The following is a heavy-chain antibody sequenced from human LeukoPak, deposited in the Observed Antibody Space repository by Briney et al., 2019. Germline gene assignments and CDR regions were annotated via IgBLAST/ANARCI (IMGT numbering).Heavy chain of an antibody. Sequence: GGSLRLSCAASGFAFSRYGMHWVRQAPGKGLEWVTAISYDGSNKYYADSVKGRFTIPRDNSKNTLYVQMNSLRAEDTALYYCARDNTFYGSGSEVWFDPWGQGTLVTISS. D-gene: IGHD3-10*01. CDR3: ARDNTFYGSGSEVWFDP. V-gene: IGHV3-30*04. CDR2: ISYDGSNK. J-gene: IGHJ5*02. CDR1: GFAFSRYG.